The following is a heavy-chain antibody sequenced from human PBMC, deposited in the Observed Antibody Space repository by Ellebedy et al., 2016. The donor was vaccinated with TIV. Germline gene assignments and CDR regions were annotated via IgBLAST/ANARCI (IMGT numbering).Heavy chain of an antibody. CDR1: GFTFTPYT. J-gene: IGHJ4*02. Sequence: PGGSLRLSCAASGFTFTPYTINWVRQAPGKGLQWVSSISGSSHYILYADSVRGRFTISRDNAKKSVTLQMSSLRDEDTAVYHCCVMGHTTTMATYLDSWGQGTLVTVSS. CDR2: ISGSSHYI. V-gene: IGHV3-21*01. CDR3: CVMGHTTTMATYLDS. D-gene: IGHD5-18*01.